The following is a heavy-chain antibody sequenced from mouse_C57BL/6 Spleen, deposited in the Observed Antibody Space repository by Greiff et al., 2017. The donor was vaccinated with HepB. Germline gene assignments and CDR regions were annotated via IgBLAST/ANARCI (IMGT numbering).Heavy chain of an antibody. CDR1: GFTFSSYA. CDR2: ISSRGDYI. J-gene: IGHJ4*01. Sequence: EVMLVESGEGLVKPGGSLKLSCAASGFTFSSYAMSWVRQTPEKRLEWVAYISSRGDYIYYADTVKGRFTISRDNARNTLYLQMSSLKSEDTAMYYCTREGGYYAMDYWGQGTSVTVSS. V-gene: IGHV5-9-1*02. CDR3: TREGGYYAMDY.